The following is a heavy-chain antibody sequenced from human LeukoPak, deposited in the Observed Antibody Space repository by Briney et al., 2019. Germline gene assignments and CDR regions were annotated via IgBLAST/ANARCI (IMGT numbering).Heavy chain of an antibody. CDR3: ARGDSSGYYARLYYFDY. CDR2: IYYSGST. J-gene: IGHJ4*02. D-gene: IGHD3-22*01. Sequence: PSETLSLTCTVSGGSISSYHWSWIRQPPGKGLEWIGYIYYSGSTNYNPSLKSRVTISVDTSKNQFSLKLSSVTAADTAVYYCARGDSSGYYARLYYFDYWGQGTLVTVSS. CDR1: GGSISSYH. V-gene: IGHV4-59*08.